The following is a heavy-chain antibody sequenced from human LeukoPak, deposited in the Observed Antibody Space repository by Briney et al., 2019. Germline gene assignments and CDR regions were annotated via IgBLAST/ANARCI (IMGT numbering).Heavy chain of an antibody. J-gene: IGHJ3*02. CDR2: IIPIFGTA. D-gene: IGHD2-21*02. V-gene: IGHV1-69*05. CDR1: GGTFSSYA. CDR3: ARDGSHCGGDCYSIAFDI. Sequence: SVKVSCKASGGTFSSYAISWVRQAPGQGLEWMGGIIPIFGTANYAQKFQGRVTMTTDTSTSTAYMELRSLRSDDTAVYYCARDGSHCGGDCYSIAFDIWGQGTMVTVSS.